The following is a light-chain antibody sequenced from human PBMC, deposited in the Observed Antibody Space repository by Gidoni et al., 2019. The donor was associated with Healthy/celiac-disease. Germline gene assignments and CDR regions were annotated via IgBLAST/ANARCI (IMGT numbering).Light chain of an antibody. V-gene: IGLV2-14*03. CDR2: DVS. Sequence: QSALTQPAAVSGSPGQSITISCTGTSSDVGGYNYVSWYQQHPGKAPKLMIYDVSNRPSGVSTRFSGSKSGNTASLTISGLQAADEADYYCSSYTSSRGVVFGGGTKLTVL. J-gene: IGLJ2*01. CDR1: SSDVGGYNY. CDR3: SSYTSSRGVV.